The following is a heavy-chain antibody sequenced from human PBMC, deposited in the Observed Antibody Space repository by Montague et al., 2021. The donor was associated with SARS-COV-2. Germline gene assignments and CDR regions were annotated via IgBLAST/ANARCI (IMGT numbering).Heavy chain of an antibody. V-gene: IGHV4-39*01. Sequence: SETLSLTCSVSGASISTSTDHWAWIRQSPGKGLEWVGSFSYNSTHYNPPNRSRVTISVDSSKNQFSLKLNSVTAADTAIYYCARHMGHVLVSLTGANWFDPWGQGTLVTVSS. CDR3: ARHMGHVLVSLTGANWFDP. CDR2: FSYNST. CDR1: GASISTSTDH. D-gene: IGHD3-10*01. J-gene: IGHJ5*02.